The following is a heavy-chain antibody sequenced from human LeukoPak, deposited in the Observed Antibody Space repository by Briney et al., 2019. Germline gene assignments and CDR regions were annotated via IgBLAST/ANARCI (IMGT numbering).Heavy chain of an antibody. CDR1: GGSISSYY. D-gene: IGHD5-12*01. V-gene: IGHV4-59*08. J-gene: IGHJ4*02. CDR3: ARSRHRGYCGDFDS. Sequence: SETLSLTCSVSGGSISSYYWSWIRHPPGKGLEWIGYIYYSGSTNYNPSLKSRVTMSVDTSKNQFSLKLTSVTAADTAVYYCARSRHRGYCGDFDSWGQGTLVTVSS. CDR2: IYYSGST.